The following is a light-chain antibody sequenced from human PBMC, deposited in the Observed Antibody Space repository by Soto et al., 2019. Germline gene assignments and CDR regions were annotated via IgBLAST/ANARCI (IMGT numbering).Light chain of an antibody. J-gene: IGLJ1*01. CDR2: EVS. Sequence: QSALTQPASVSGSPGQSITISCTGTSSDVGYYNYVSWYQQHPDKDPKLMTYEVSNRPSGVSNRFSGSKSGNTASLTISGLQAEDEADYYCSSYTSSSPYLFGTGTKLTVL. V-gene: IGLV2-14*01. CDR3: SSYTSSSPYL. CDR1: SSDVGYYNY.